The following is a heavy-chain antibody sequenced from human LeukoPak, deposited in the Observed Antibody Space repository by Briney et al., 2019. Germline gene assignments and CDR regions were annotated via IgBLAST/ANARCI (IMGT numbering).Heavy chain of an antibody. CDR2: ISGSGGST. V-gene: IGHV3-23*01. CDR1: GFTFSSYG. J-gene: IGHJ4*02. CDR3: AKYYYGSGSYYTARAYFDY. D-gene: IGHD3-10*01. Sequence: PGGSLRLSCAASGFTFSSYGMSWVRQAPGKGLEWVPAISGSGGSTYYADSVKGRFTISRDNSKNTLYLQMNSLRAEDTAVYYCAKYYYGSGSYYTARAYFDYWGQGTLVTVSS.